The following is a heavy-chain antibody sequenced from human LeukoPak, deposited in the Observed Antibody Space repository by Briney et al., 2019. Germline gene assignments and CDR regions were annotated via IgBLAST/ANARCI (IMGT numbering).Heavy chain of an antibody. V-gene: IGHV3-30*04. Sequence: GGSLRLSCAASGFTFSSYAMHWVRQAPGKGLEWVAVISYDGSNKYYADSVKGRFTISRDNSKNTLYLQMNSLRAEDTAVYYCAREVGATYFDYWGQGTLVTVSS. D-gene: IGHD1-26*01. J-gene: IGHJ4*02. CDR2: ISYDGSNK. CDR3: AREVGATYFDY. CDR1: GFTFSSYA.